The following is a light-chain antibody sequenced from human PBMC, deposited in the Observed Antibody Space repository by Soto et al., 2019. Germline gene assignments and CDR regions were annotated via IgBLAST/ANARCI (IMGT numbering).Light chain of an antibody. CDR2: DAS. J-gene: IGKJ1*01. Sequence: IQVPPSPPPLSASVGDRGTITCRASQTISTWMAWHQQKPGKAPKLLVYDASTLQSGVASRFSGSGSGTECTLIISGLQPDDSATYYCQQYTNTNNPWMLGQGTKVDIK. CDR3: QQYTNTNNPWM. V-gene: IGKV1-5*01. CDR1: QTISTW.